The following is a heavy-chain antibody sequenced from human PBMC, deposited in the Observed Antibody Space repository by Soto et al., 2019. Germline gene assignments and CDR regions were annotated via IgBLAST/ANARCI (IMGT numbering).Heavy chain of an antibody. CDR3: EREPDQCPLAA. V-gene: IGHV1-69*01. CDR1: VGTFSSYA. Sequence: QVQLVQSGAEVKKPGSSVKVSCKASVGTFSSYAISWVRQAPGQGLEWMGGIIPIFGTANYAQKFQGRGTMNADASTSTAYMELISLSSEDTALYYCEREPDQCPLAAWGQAITITVSS. CDR2: IIPIFGTA. J-gene: IGHJ6*02. D-gene: IGHD2-2*01.